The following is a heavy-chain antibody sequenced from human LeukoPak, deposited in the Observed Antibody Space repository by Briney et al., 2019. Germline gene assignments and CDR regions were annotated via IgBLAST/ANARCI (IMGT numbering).Heavy chain of an antibody. D-gene: IGHD3-10*01. J-gene: IGHJ6*03. CDR3: ARVGVYGSGSYAAYYYMDV. Sequence: ASVKVSCKASGYTFTGYYMHWVRQAPGQGLEWMGWINPNSGGTNYAQKFQGRVTMTRDTSISTAYMELRRLRSDDTAVYYCARVGVYGSGSYAAYYYMDVWGKGTTVTISS. CDR2: INPNSGGT. CDR1: GYTFTGYY. V-gene: IGHV1-2*02.